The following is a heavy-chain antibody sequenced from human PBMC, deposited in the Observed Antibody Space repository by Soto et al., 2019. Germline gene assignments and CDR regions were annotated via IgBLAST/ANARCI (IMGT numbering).Heavy chain of an antibody. Sequence: GAPKLSFEASGFTFSRYSMGWVRPAPGKGLEWVSTISASSHDTYYADPVKGRFTISRDNSKNTLYVQMNSLRAEDTAIYYCAKFRITMVRGVTIDSWGQGTLVTVSS. CDR3: AKFRITMVRGVTIDS. CDR2: ISASSHDT. V-gene: IGHV3-23*01. J-gene: IGHJ4*02. D-gene: IGHD3-10*01. CDR1: GFTFSRYS.